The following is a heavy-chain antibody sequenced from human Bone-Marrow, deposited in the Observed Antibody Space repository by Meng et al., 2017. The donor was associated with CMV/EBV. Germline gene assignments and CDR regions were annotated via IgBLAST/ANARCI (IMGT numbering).Heavy chain of an antibody. J-gene: IGHJ4*02. CDR3: ARDRPPCYFDY. Sequence: GESLKISCAVAGFTFSTYAMHWVRQAPGKGLESVAVISYVGSNKYYADSVKGRFTIYRDNSKNTLYLQMNSLRAADAAVYDCARDRPPCYFDYWGPGTLVTVSS. V-gene: IGHV3-30-3*01. CDR2: ISYVGSNK. CDR1: GFTFSTYA.